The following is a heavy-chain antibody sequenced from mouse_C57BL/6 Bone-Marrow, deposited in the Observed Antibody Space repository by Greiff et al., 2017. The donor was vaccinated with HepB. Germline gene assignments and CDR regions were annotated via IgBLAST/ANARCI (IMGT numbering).Heavy chain of an antibody. D-gene: IGHD1-1*01. CDR3: AKNRDYYGSSWYFDV. CDR2: IWRGGST. J-gene: IGHJ1*03. V-gene: IGHV2-5*01. CDR1: GFSLTSYG. Sequence: QVQLQQSGPGLVQPSQSLSITCTVSGFSLTSYGVHWVRQSPGTGLEWLGVIWRGGSTDYNAAVMSRLSITKDNSKSQVVFKMNSRQADDTAIYYCAKNRDYYGSSWYFDVWGTGTTVTVSS.